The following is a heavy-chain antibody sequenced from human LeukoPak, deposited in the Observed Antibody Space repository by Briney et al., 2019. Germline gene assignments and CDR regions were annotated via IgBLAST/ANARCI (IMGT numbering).Heavy chain of an antibody. CDR1: GGSFSGYC. CDR3: APRGDIEHSYGYGKWFDP. J-gene: IGHJ5*02. V-gene: IGHV4-34*01. CDR2: INHSGST. D-gene: IGHD5-18*01. Sequence: SETLSLTCAVYGGSFSGYCWSWIRQPPGKGLEWLGEINHSGSTNYNASLKSRVTISVDTSKNQFSLRLSSVTAADTAVYYCAPRGDIEHSYGYGKWFDPWGQGTRVSVSS.